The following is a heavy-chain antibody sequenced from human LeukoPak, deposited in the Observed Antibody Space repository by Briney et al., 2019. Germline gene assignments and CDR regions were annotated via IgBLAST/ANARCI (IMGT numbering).Heavy chain of an antibody. CDR3: ARSHDYYGSGGY. Sequence: SETLSLTCTVSAGSVSNGNYYWGWLRQPPGNALEWIGYIYYTGNTYYIPSLEGRFTISVDTSKNQYSVRLNSVTAADKAVDYCARSHDYYGSGGYWGPGTLVTVSS. CDR1: AGSVSNGNYY. D-gene: IGHD3-10*01. CDR2: IYYTGNT. V-gene: IGHV4-61*01. J-gene: IGHJ4*02.